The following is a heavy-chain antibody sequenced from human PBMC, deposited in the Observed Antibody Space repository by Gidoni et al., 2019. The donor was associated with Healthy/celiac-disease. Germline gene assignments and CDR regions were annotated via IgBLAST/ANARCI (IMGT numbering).Heavy chain of an antibody. D-gene: IGHD3-16*01. CDR3: AREDGGEMAPNLGY. CDR2: IYTSGST. V-gene: IGHV4-61*02. Sequence: QVQLQESGPGLVKPSQTLSLTSTVSGGSISSGSYHWSWIRQPAGKGLDWIGRIYTSGSTNYNPSLKSRVTISVDTSKNQFSLKLSSVTAADTAVYYCAREDGGEMAPNLGYWGQGTLVTVSS. CDR1: GGSISSGSYH. J-gene: IGHJ4*02.